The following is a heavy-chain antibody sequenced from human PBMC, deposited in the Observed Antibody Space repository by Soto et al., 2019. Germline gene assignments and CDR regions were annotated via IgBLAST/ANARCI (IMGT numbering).Heavy chain of an antibody. V-gene: IGHV3-7*01. J-gene: IGHJ4*02. CDR2: IKQDGSEE. CDR1: GFTFSSYV. D-gene: IGHD3-3*02. CDR3: ARRAFSIEGPNY. Sequence: EVQLVESGGGLVQPGGSLRLSGAASGFTFSSYVMSWVRQAPGKGLERVANIKQDGSEEYDVDSVKGRFTISRDNAKNSLYLQMNSLRAEDTAVYYCARRAFSIEGPNYSGKGTLVTVSS.